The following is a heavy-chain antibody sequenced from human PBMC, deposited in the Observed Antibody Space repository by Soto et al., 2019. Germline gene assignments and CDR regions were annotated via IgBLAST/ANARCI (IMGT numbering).Heavy chain of an antibody. CDR3: ASPIVVYGMHV. D-gene: IGHD3-16*02. CDR1: GYSFTTYW. CDR2: IDPSDSYT. V-gene: IGHV5-10-1*01. Sequence: PLDSQKISFIGSGYSFTTYWISWVIQMPGKGLEWMGRIDPSDSYTNYSPSFQGHVTISADKSISTAYLQWSSLKASDTAMYYCASPIVVYGMHVWRQGTT. J-gene: IGHJ6*02.